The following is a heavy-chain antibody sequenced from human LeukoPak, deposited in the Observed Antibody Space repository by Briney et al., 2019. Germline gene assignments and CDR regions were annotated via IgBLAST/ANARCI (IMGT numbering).Heavy chain of an antibody. CDR3: ARDYYDSSGYVDY. D-gene: IGHD3-22*01. CDR2: ISYDGSNK. CDR1: GFTFSSYA. V-gene: IGHV3-30-3*01. J-gene: IGHJ4*02. Sequence: GGSLRLSCAAPGFTFSSYAMHWVRQAPGKGLEWVAVISYDGSNKYYADSVKGRFTIPRDNSKNTLYLQMNSLRAEDTAVYYCARDYYDSSGYVDYWGQGTLVTVSS.